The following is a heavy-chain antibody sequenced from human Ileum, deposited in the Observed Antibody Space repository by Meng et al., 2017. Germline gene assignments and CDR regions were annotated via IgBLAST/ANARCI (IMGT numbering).Heavy chain of an antibody. V-gene: IGHV6-1*01. Sequence: VHLQQPGPGLVKPSQTLSLTCAISGDSVSSHSAAWNWIRQSPSRGLEWLGRTYYRSKWFNEYAVSVKSRITINPDTSENQFSLQLNSVTPEDAAVYYCARGGGSYYHFDYWGQGTLVTVSS. J-gene: IGHJ4*02. D-gene: IGHD1-26*01. CDR1: GDSVSSHSAA. CDR3: ARGGGSYYHFDY. CDR2: TYYRSKWFN.